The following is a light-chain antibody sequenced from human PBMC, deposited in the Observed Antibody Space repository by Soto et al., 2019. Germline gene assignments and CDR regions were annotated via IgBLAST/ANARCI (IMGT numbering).Light chain of an antibody. J-gene: IGKJ1*01. CDR3: YQYDSSPWT. V-gene: IGKV3-15*01. CDR2: GAS. CDR1: QSVGNN. Sequence: EIVMTQSPGTLSVSAGERVTLSCRASQSVGNNLAWHQQKPGQAPRLLIYGASTRATVFPARFIGIESGTDFTRTISRLEPEDLAVYFCYQYDSSPWTFGQGTKVDI.